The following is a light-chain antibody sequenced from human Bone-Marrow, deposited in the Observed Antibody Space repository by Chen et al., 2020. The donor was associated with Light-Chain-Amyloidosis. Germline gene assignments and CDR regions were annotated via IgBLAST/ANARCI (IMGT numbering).Light chain of an antibody. J-gene: IGLJ3*02. CDR1: NIGSTS. Sequence: SYVLTQPSSVSVAPGQTATIACGGNNIGSTSVHWYQQTPGQAPLLVVYDDSDRPSGIPERLSGSNSGKTATLTSGRVEAGDEADYYCQVWDRSSDRPVFGGGTKLTVL. CDR2: DDS. V-gene: IGLV3-21*02. CDR3: QVWDRSSDRPV.